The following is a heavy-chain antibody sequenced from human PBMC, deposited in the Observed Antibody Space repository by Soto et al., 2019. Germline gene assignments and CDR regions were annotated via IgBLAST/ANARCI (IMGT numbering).Heavy chain of an antibody. Sequence: QLQLQESGPGLVKPSETLSLTCTVSGGSISSSSYYWGWIRQPPGKGLEWLGSIYYSGSTYYNPSLKSRVTISVDTSKNQFSLKLSSVTAADTAVDYCARHIEYIDYCGQGTLVTVSS. J-gene: IGHJ4*02. CDR3: ARHIEYIDY. V-gene: IGHV4-39*01. CDR1: GGSISSSSYY. CDR2: IYYSGST. D-gene: IGHD6-6*01.